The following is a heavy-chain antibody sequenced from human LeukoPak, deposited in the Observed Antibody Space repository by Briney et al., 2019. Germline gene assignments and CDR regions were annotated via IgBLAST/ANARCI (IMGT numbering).Heavy chain of an antibody. CDR2: IVVGSGNT. V-gene: IGHV1-58*01. J-gene: IGHJ4*02. CDR3: AADRAGSYLRFVY. Sequence: TSVKVSCKASGFTFTSSVVQWVRQARGQRLEWIGSIVVGSGNTNYAQKFQERVTITRGMSTSTAYMELSSLRFEDTAVYYCAADRAGSYLRFVYWGQGTPVTVSS. CDR1: GFTFTSSV. D-gene: IGHD3-10*01.